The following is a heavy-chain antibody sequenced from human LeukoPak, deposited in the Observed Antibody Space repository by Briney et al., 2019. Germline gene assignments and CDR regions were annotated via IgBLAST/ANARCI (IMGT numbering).Heavy chain of an antibody. J-gene: IGHJ4*02. CDR2: ISSDESST. CDR3: ARGGHHYHSSGYYGWTNFDY. Sequence: PGGSLRLSCAASGFTFSSYWMHWVRQDPGKGLVWVSRISSDESSTSYADSVKGRFTISRDNAKNTLYLQMNSLRAEDTALYYCARGGHHYHSSGYYGWTNFDYWGQGTLVTVSS. CDR1: GFTFSSYW. D-gene: IGHD3-22*01. V-gene: IGHV3-74*01.